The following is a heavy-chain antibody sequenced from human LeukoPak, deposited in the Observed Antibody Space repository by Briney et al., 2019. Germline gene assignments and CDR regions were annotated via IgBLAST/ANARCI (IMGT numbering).Heavy chain of an antibody. D-gene: IGHD4-23*01. J-gene: IGHJ5*02. Sequence: ETLSLTCTVSGGSISSSSYYWGWIRQPPGKGLEWIGSIYYSGSTYYNPSLKSRLTISVDTSKNQFSLKLSSVTAADTAVYYCARLERIYGGNGWFDPWGQGTLVTVSS. V-gene: IGHV4-39*01. CDR2: IYYSGST. CDR3: ARLERIYGGNGWFDP. CDR1: GGSISSSSYY.